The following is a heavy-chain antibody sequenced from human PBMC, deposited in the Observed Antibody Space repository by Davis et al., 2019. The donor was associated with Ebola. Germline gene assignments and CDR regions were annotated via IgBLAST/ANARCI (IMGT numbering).Heavy chain of an antibody. CDR2: ISAYNGNT. J-gene: IGHJ4*02. CDR3: ARDHHYDYVWGSYRYTGEWYFDY. CDR1: GYTFTSYG. Sequence: ASVKVSCKASGYTFTSYGISWVRQAPGQGLEWMGWISAYNGNTNYAQKLQGRVTMTTDTSTSTAYMELRSQRSDDTAVYYCARDHHYDYVWGSYRYTGEWYFDYWGQGTLVTVSS. V-gene: IGHV1-18*01. D-gene: IGHD3-16*02.